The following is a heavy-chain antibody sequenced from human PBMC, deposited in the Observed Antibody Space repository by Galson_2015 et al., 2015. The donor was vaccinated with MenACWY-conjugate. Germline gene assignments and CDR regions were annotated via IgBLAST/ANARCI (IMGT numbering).Heavy chain of an antibody. J-gene: IGHJ4*02. D-gene: IGHD6-13*01. Sequence: TLSLTCTVSGASVSSGSYYWSWIRQSPGKGLEWIGYIYDNGRANYNPSLKSRVTMSVDTSKNQFSLKLTSVIAADTAVYYCARDRGTSSWYNYFDYWGQGTLVTVSS. CDR1: GASVSSGSYY. CDR2: IYDNGRA. CDR3: ARDRGTSSWYNYFDY. V-gene: IGHV4-61*01.